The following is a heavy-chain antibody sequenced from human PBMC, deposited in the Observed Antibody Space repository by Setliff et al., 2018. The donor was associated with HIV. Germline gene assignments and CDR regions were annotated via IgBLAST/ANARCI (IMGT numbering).Heavy chain of an antibody. D-gene: IGHD3-22*01. J-gene: IGHJ4*02. V-gene: IGHV3-7*01. CDR3: VRSGIILGITPWY. CDR2: IKQDGSET. CDR1: GFTFSGHW. Sequence: PGESLKISCATPGFTFSGHWMTWVRQAPGKGLEWVANIKQDGSETYYLDSVRGRFTISRDNAKGALYLQMNSLRAEDTAMYYCVRSGIILGITPWYWGQGTLVTVSS.